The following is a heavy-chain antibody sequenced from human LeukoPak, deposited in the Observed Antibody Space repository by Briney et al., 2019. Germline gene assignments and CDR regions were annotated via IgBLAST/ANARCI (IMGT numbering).Heavy chain of an antibody. CDR2: IYYSGST. J-gene: IGHJ4*02. CDR3: ARVPTVTFFDY. CDR1: GGSISSSSYY. V-gene: IGHV4-39*07. Sequence: SETLSLTCTVSGGSISSSSYYWGWVRQPPGKGLEWIGTIYYSGSTYYNPSLKSRVTISVDTSKNQFSLKLSSVTAADTAVYYCARVPTVTFFDYWGQGTLVTVSS. D-gene: IGHD4-17*01.